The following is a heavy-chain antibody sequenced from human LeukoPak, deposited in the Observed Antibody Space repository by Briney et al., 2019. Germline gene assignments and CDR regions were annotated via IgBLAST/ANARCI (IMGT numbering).Heavy chain of an antibody. CDR1: GGSISSYY. CDR3: ATRSTGVAATFDS. J-gene: IGHJ4*02. Sequence: PSETLSLTCTVSGGSISSYYWSWIRQPPGKGLEWIGYIYYSGNSNYNPSPKSRVTISADTSKNEFSLKLSSVTAADTAIYYCATRSTGVAATFDSWGQGALVTVSS. V-gene: IGHV4-59*01. CDR2: IYYSGNS. D-gene: IGHD2-15*01.